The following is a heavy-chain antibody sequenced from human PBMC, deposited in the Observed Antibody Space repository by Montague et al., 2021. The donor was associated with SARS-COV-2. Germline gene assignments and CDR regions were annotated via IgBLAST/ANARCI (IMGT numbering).Heavy chain of an antibody. CDR3: VRERECSGGSCYGPDDDAFDI. CDR1: GGSFNGYY. Sequence: SETLSLTCAVYGGSFNGYYWNWIRQPPGRGLEWIGEISDTRSTTYNPSLESRLTTSVDRSKNQFSLRLTSVTAADTAVYYCVRERECSGGSCYGPDDDAFDIWGQGTVVTVSS. CDR2: ISDTRST. D-gene: IGHD2-15*01. V-gene: IGHV4-34*01. J-gene: IGHJ3*02.